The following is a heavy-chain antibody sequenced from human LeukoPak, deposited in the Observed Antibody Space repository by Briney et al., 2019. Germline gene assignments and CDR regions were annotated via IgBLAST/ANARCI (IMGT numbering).Heavy chain of an antibody. Sequence: GGSLRLSCAASGFTFSSHGMNWVRQAPGKGLEWVSGISPSGGITYYTDSVKGRFTISRDNSKNTVSLQMNSLRGEDTAVYYCARDGSSDTWGYYYMDVWGQGTMVTVSS. J-gene: IGHJ6*03. CDR3: ARDGSSDTWGYYYMDV. CDR1: GFTFSSHG. CDR2: ISPSGGIT. V-gene: IGHV3-23*01. D-gene: IGHD6-13*01.